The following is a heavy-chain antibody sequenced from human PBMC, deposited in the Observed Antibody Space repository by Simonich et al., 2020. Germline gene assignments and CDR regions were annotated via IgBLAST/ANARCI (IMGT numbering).Heavy chain of an antibody. CDR1: GGTFSSYA. Sequence: QVQLVQSGAEVKKPGSSVKVSCKASGGTFSSYAISWVRQAPGQGLEWMGGILPIRGKANDEQKFQGRVTITADKSTSTAYMELSSLRSEDTAVYYCARGGLADRRIVYYYYMDVWGKGTTVTVSS. CDR2: ILPIRGKA. D-gene: IGHD2-15*01. V-gene: IGHV1-69*06. CDR3: ARGGLADRRIVYYYYMDV. J-gene: IGHJ6*03.